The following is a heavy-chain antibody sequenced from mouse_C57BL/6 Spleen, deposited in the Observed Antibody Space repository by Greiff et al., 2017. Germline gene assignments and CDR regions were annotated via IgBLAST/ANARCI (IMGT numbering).Heavy chain of an antibody. CDR1: GFTFTDYY. CDR3: VYYYGSSPYWYFDV. V-gene: IGHV1-75*01. J-gene: IGHJ1*03. Sequence: VQLQQSGPELVKPGASVKISCKASGFTFTDYYINWVKQRPGQGLEWIGWIFPGCGSTYYNEKFKGKATLTVDKSSSTDYMLLSSLTSEDSAVYFCVYYYGSSPYWYFDVWGTGTTVTVSS. D-gene: IGHD1-1*01. CDR2: IFPGCGST.